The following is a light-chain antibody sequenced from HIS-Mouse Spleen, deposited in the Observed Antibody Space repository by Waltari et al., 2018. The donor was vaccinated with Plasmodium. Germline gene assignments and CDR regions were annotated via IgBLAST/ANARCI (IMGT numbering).Light chain of an antibody. CDR1: QGISSD. J-gene: IGKJ4*01. V-gene: IGKV1-8*01. Sequence: ASRMTPSPSSFSASTGDRVTITCRASQGISSDLALYQQKPGKAPKLLIYAASTLQSGAPSRFSGSGSGTDFTLTISCLQSEGFATYYCQQYYSYLLTFGGGTKVEIK. CDR3: QQYYSYLLT. CDR2: AAS.